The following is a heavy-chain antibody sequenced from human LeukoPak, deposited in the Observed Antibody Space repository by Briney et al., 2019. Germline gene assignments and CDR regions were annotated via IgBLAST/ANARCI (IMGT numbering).Heavy chain of an antibody. CDR1: GFIVSSNY. V-gene: IGHV3-66*01. D-gene: IGHD3-10*01. CDR3: VKGRYDSGSYYFDY. J-gene: IGHJ4*02. CDR2: VYSGGSP. Sequence: GGSLRLSCAASGFIVSSNYMSWVRQAPGKGLEWVSVVYSGGSPYYADSVKGRFIISRDISKNTLYLQMNSLRAEDTAVYYCVKGRYDSGSYYFDYWGQGTLVTVSS.